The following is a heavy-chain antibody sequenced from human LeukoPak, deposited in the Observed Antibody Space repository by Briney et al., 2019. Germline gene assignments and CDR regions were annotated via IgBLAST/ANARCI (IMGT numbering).Heavy chain of an antibody. D-gene: IGHD1-26*01. CDR1: GFTFSSYA. Sequence: PGGSLRLSCAASGFTFSSYAMSWVRQAPGKGLERVSGIGGSGDSTYYADPGKGRFTISRDNSKNTLYLQMNSLRAEDTAVYYCAKGPALSFPHPYNWFDPWGQGTLVTVSS. CDR3: AKGPALSFPHPYNWFDP. V-gene: IGHV3-23*01. J-gene: IGHJ5*02. CDR2: IGGSGDST.